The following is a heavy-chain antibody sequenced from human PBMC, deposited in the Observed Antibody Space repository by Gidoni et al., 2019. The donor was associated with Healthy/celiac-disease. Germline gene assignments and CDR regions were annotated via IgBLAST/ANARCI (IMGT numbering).Heavy chain of an antibody. CDR1: GGYFSGYY. CDR2: INHSGST. J-gene: IGHJ4*02. Sequence: QVQLQQWGAGLLKPSETLSLTCAVYGGYFSGYYWSWIRQPPGKGLEWIGEINHSGSTNYNPSLKSRVTISVDTSKNQFSLKLSSVTAADTAVYYCARGRWGFDYWGQGTLVTVSS. CDR3: ARGRWGFDY. V-gene: IGHV4-34*01. D-gene: IGHD3-16*01.